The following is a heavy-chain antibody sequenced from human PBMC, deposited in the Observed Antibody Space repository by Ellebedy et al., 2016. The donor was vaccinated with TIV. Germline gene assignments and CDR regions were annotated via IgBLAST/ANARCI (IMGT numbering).Heavy chain of an antibody. Sequence: GESLKISCVASGFTLSTYWMSWVRQAPGKGLEWVANIKQDGSQKYFVESVKGRFTISRDNAKNSVYLQMDSLRVEDTAVYYCARAIGAAEGYWGQGTLVTVSS. D-gene: IGHD6-6*01. V-gene: IGHV3-7*01. J-gene: IGHJ4*02. CDR1: GFTLSTYW. CDR3: ARAIGAAEGY. CDR2: IKQDGSQK.